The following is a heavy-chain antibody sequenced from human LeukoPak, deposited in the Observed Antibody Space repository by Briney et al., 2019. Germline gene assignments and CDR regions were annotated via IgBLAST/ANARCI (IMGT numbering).Heavy chain of an antibody. CDR2: ISGSGDTT. CDR3: AKTGPEELLWFGDLFDY. J-gene: IGHJ4*02. Sequence: GGSLRLSCTASGFTFNNKYAMSWVRQAPGKGLEWVSVISGSGDTTKYADSVKGRFTISRDNSKNTLYLQMSRLRVEDTAVYYCAKTGPEELLWFGDLFDYWGQGTLVTVSS. CDR1: GFTFNNKYA. V-gene: IGHV3-23*01. D-gene: IGHD3-10*01.